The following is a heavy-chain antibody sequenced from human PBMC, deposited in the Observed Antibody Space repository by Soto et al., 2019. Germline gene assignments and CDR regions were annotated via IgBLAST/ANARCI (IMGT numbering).Heavy chain of an antibody. Sequence: XGSLRLSCPASGFTFSSYAMSWVRQAPGKGLEWVSGMSGSGGSTYYADSVKGRFTISRDNSKNTLYLQMNSLRAEDTAVYYCAKGTQTYYYDGSGYTQRNYYYYGMDVWGQGTTVTVSS. CDR2: MSGSGGST. V-gene: IGHV3-23*01. CDR1: GFTFSSYA. J-gene: IGHJ6*02. CDR3: AKGTQTYYYDGSGYTQRNYYYYGMDV. D-gene: IGHD3-22*01.